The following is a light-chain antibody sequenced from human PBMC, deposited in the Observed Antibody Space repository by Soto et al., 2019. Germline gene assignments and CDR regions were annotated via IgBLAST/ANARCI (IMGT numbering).Light chain of an antibody. CDR1: SSNIGTNT. CDR3: AAWDVSLVV. J-gene: IGLJ2*01. CDR2: SDN. Sequence: QSVLTQPPSASGTPGQRVTISCSGSSSNIGTNTVIWYQQLPGAAPKLLIYSDNQRPSGVPARFSGSKSGTSASLAIRGLQSEDEADYYCAAWDVSLVVFGGGTQLTVL. V-gene: IGLV1-44*01.